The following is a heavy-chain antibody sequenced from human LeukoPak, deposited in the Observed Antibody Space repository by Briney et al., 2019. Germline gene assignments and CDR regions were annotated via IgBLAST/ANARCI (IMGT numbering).Heavy chain of an antibody. CDR2: IYSGGST. V-gene: IGHV3-53*01. Sequence: PGGSLRLSCAASGFTVSSNYMSWVRQAPGKGLEWVSVIYSGGSTYYADSVKGRFTISRDNSMNTLYLQMNSLRAEDTAVYYCASGVFTVWGSYRRDYWGQGTLVTVSS. CDR1: GFTVSSNY. D-gene: IGHD3-16*02. J-gene: IGHJ4*02. CDR3: ASGVFTVWGSYRRDY.